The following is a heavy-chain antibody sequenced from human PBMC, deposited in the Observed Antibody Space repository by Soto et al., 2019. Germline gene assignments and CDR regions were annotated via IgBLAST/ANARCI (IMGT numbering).Heavy chain of an antibody. CDR1: GYTFTNYG. V-gene: IGHV1-18*04. CDR2: ISAYNGKT. CDR3: ARDLPHRTTNFDY. D-gene: IGHD1-1*01. Sequence: ASVKVSCKASGYTFTNYGISWVRQAPGQGLEWLGWISAYNGKTNSAQKLQGRITMTTDASTSTAYMELTSLRSDDTAVYYCARDLPHRTTNFDYWGQGTRVTVSS. J-gene: IGHJ4*02.